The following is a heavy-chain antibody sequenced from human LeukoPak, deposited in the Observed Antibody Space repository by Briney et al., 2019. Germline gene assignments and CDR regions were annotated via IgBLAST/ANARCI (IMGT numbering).Heavy chain of an antibody. CDR3: ARKRFPITGTTNNYYYMDV. V-gene: IGHV3-48*04. D-gene: IGHD1-7*01. CDR1: GFIFSSYS. J-gene: IGHJ6*03. CDR2: ISSSSTTI. Sequence: GGSLRLSCAASGFIFSSYSMNWVRQAPGKGLEWLSYISSSSTTIYYADSVKGRFTISRDNAKNSLYLQMNSLKAEDTAVYYCARKRFPITGTTNNYYYMDVWGKGTTVTVSS.